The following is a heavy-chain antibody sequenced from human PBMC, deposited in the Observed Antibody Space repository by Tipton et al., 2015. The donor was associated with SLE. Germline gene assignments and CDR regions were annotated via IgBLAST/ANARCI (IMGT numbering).Heavy chain of an antibody. Sequence: LRLSCTVSGGSISSGSYYWSWIRQPAGKGLEWIGRIYTSGSTNYNPSLKSRVTISVDTSKNQFSLKLSSVTAADTAVYYCARSRNTAMAGDAFDIWGQGTMVTVSS. J-gene: IGHJ3*02. D-gene: IGHD5-18*01. CDR1: GGSISSGSYY. V-gene: IGHV4-61*02. CDR2: IYTSGST. CDR3: ARSRNTAMAGDAFDI.